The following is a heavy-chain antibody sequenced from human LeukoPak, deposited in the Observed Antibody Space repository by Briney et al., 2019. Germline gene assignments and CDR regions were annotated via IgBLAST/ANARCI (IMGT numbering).Heavy chain of an antibody. Sequence: PGGSLRLSCAASGFTVSSNYMSWVRQAPGKGLEWVSVIYSGGSTYYADSVKGRFTISRDNSKNTLYPQMNSLRAEDTAVYYCARDRRRVSSYFGYFDLWGRGTLVTVSS. CDR1: GFTVSSNY. V-gene: IGHV3-53*01. J-gene: IGHJ2*01. CDR2: IYSGGST. CDR3: ARDRRRVSSYFGYFDL. D-gene: IGHD5-18*01.